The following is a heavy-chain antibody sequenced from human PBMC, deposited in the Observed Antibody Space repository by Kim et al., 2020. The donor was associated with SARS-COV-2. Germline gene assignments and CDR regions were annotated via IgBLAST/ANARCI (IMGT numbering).Heavy chain of an antibody. V-gene: IGHV3-7*04. J-gene: IGHJ5*02. Sequence: VTGRFTNSRDNAKNSLYLQMNSLRAEDTAVYYCARGSGDIVVVVPNWFDPWGQGTLVTVSS. D-gene: IGHD2-15*01. CDR3: ARGSGDIVVVVPNWFDP.